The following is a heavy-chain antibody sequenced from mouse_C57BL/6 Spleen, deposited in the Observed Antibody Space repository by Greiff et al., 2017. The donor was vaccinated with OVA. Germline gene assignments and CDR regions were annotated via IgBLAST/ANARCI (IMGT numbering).Heavy chain of an antibody. CDR2: IYPGDGDT. CDR3: ARCYGSSYYAMDY. J-gene: IGHJ4*01. D-gene: IGHD1-1*01. CDR1: GYAFSSSW. Sequence: VQRVESGPELVKPGASVKISCKASGYAFSSSWMNWVKQRPGKGLEWIGRIYPGDGDTNYNGKFKGKATLTADKSSSTAYMQLSSLTSEDSAVYFCARCYGSSYYAMDYWGQGTSVTVSS. V-gene: IGHV1-82*01.